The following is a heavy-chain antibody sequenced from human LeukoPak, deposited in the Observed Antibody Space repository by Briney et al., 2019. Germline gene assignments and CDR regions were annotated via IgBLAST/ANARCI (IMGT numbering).Heavy chain of an antibody. V-gene: IGHV1-2*02. CDR2: INPNSGGT. CDR1: GYTFTGYY. J-gene: IGHJ6*03. CDR3: ARVVLRHDIVVVPAAIGYMDV. Sequence: GASVTVSCKASGYTFTGYYMHWVRQAPGQGLEWMGWINPNSGGTNYAQKFQGRVTMTRDTSISTAYMELSRLRSDDTAVYYCARVVLRHDIVVVPAAIGYMDVWGKGTTVTVSS. D-gene: IGHD2-2*01.